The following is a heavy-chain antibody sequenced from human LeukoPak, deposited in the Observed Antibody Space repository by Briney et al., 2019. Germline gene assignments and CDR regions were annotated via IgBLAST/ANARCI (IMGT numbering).Heavy chain of an antibody. CDR2: INHSSGGS. CDR3: AAWAAVGRFFDY. V-gene: IGHV1-2*02. J-gene: IGHJ4*02. CDR1: GYTFTEYY. D-gene: IGHD6-13*01. Sequence: ASVKVSCKASGYTFTEYYIHWVRQAPGQGLEWMGWINHSSGGSNSAQKLRGRVTMTRDTYITTAYMELSRLASDDTAVYYCAAWAAVGRFFDYWGQGTLVTVSS.